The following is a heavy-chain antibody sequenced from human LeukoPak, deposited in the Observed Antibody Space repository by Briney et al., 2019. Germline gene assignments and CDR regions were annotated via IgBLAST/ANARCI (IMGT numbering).Heavy chain of an antibody. Sequence: SETLSLTCTVSGGSISSYYWSWIRQPPGKGLEWIGYIYYSGSTNYNPSLKSRVTISVDTFKNQFSLKLSSVTAADTAVFYCARGASYDTDAFDIWGQGTMVTVSS. CDR1: GGSISSYY. D-gene: IGHD3-22*01. J-gene: IGHJ3*02. CDR3: ARGASYDTDAFDI. V-gene: IGHV4-59*01. CDR2: IYYSGST.